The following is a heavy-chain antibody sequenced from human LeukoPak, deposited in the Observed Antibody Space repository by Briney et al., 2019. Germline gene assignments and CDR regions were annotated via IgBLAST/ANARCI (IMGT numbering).Heavy chain of an antibody. J-gene: IGHJ4*02. V-gene: IGHV3-48*04. CDR1: GFTFNSYS. CDR3: ARDRYGDYCHDS. D-gene: IGHD4-17*01. CDR2: ISSDSRTI. Sequence: GRSLRLSCAASGFTFNSYSMNWVRQAPGKGLDRVSYISSDSRTIYYADSVKGRFAISRDNARNSLFLQMDYLRAEATAVYYCARDRYGDYCHDSWGQGTLVTVSS.